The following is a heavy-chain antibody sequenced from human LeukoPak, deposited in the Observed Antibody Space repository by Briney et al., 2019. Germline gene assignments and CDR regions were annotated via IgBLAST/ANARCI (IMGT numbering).Heavy chain of an antibody. CDR3: ARDDCGDTCYPGGY. CDR1: GYIFTKYV. V-gene: IGHV1-3*01. Sequence: GASVKVFCKASGYIFTKYVVHWVRQAPRKRPEMVGWIKAGNGDTKYSQNFQDRLTITRDTSASTVYMELSSLTSEDTALYYCARDDCGDTCYPGGYWGQGTLVTVSS. J-gene: IGHJ4*02. D-gene: IGHD2-21*01. CDR2: IKAGNGDT.